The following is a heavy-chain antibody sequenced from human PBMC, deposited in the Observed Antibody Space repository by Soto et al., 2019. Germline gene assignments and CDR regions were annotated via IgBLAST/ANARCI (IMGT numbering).Heavy chain of an antibody. CDR2: IIPIFGTA. Sequence: QVQLVQSGAEVKKPGSSVKVSCKASGGTFSSYAISWVRQSPGQGLEWMGGIIPIFGTADYAQKFQGRVKISADESTSTAYMELSSLRSEDTAVYYCAGPGFCSGGSCPLNYYYYYGMDVWGQGTTVTVSS. CDR1: GGTFSSYA. J-gene: IGHJ6*02. V-gene: IGHV1-69*12. CDR3: AGPGFCSGGSCPLNYYYYYGMDV. D-gene: IGHD2-15*01.